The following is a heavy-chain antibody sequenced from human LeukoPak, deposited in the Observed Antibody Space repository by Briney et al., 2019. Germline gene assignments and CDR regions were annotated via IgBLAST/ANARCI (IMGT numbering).Heavy chain of an antibody. CDR1: GFTFSSYS. Sequence: GGSLRLSCAASGFTFSSYSMNWVRQAPGKGLEWVSSISSSSSYIYYADSVKGRFTISRDNAKNSLYLQMNSLRAEDTAVYYCARDLTVGATRLWYDYWGQGTLVTVSS. D-gene: IGHD1-26*01. CDR2: ISSSSSYI. CDR3: ARDLTVGATRLWYDY. V-gene: IGHV3-21*01. J-gene: IGHJ4*02.